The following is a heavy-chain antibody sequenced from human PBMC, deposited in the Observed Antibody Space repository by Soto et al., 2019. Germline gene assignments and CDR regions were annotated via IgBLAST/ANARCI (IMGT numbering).Heavy chain of an antibody. Sequence: PGGSLRLSCAASGFTFHDYAMHWVRQAPGKGLEWVSGISWNSGSIGYADSMKGRFTISRDNANNTLFLQMNSLRAEDTTVYYCATGGNSFGYAYWGQGTLVTVSS. D-gene: IGHD5-18*01. J-gene: IGHJ4*02. V-gene: IGHV3-9*01. CDR3: ATGGNSFGYAY. CDR2: ISWNSGSI. CDR1: GFTFHDYA.